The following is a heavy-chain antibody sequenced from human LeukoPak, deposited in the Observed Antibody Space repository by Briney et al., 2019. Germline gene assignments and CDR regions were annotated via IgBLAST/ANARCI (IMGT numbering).Heavy chain of an antibody. CDR2: INHEGGGI. D-gene: IGHD7-27*01. CDR3: ATYINWVAGDV. V-gene: IGHV3-7*01. Sequence: GGSMRLSCAASGFIFSESWMSWVRQVPGQGLEWVAHINHEGGGIQYVDSVKGRFTISRDNAKGSVYLQMNSLRAEDTAIYHCATYINWVAGDVWGQGTTVIVSS. J-gene: IGHJ6*02. CDR1: GFIFSESW.